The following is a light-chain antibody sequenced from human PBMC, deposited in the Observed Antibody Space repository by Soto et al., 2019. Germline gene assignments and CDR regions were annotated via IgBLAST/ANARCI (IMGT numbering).Light chain of an antibody. CDR2: GKS. CDR1: SSNIGAGYD. CDR3: QSYDSRLSGYV. Sequence: QSVLTKPSSVSGAPGQRVTISCTGSSSNIGAGYDVHWYQQVPGTAPKLLIYGKSNRPSGVPDRFSGSKSGTSASLAITGLQAEDEADYYCQSYDSRLSGYVFGTGTKVTVL. V-gene: IGLV1-40*01. J-gene: IGLJ1*01.